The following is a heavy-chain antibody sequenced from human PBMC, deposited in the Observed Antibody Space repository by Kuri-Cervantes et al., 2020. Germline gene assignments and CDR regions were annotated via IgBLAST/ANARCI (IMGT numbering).Heavy chain of an antibody. J-gene: IGHJ5*02. CDR2: IIPILDRT. Sequence: SVKVSCKASGDTFSSVNNFAISWVRQAPGQGLEWMGGIIPILDRTNYAQKFQGRVTITTDESTSTAYMELSSLRSEDTAVYYCARLNGDWFDPWGQGTLVTVSS. CDR1: GDTFSSVNNFA. D-gene: IGHD4-17*01. CDR3: ARLNGDWFDP. V-gene: IGHV1-69*05.